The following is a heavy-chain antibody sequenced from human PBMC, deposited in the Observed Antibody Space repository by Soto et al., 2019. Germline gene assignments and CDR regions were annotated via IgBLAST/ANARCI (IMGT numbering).Heavy chain of an antibody. D-gene: IGHD6-19*01. CDR2: ISYDGSNK. V-gene: IGHV3-30*18. J-gene: IGHJ6*02. CDR3: AKDLAVNYYYGMDV. Sequence: HPGGSLRLSCAASGFTFSSYGMHWVRQAPGKGLEWVAVISYDGSNKYYADSVKGRFTISRDNSKNTLYLQMNSLRAEDTAVYYCAKDLAVNYYYGMDVWGQGTTVTVSS. CDR1: GFTFSSYG.